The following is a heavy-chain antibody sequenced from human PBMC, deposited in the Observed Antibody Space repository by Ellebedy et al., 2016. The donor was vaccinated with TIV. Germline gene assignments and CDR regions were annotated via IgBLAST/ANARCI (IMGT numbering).Heavy chain of an antibody. CDR2: ISYDGSNK. CDR3: ANDLPGIAAAGTWNAFDI. Sequence: GGSLRLSXAASGFTFSSYGMHWVRQAPGKGLEWVAVISYDGSNKYYADSVKGRFTISRDNSKNTLYLQMNSLRAEDTAVYYCANDLPGIAAAGTWNAFDIWGQGTMVTVSS. D-gene: IGHD6-13*01. J-gene: IGHJ3*02. V-gene: IGHV3-30*18. CDR1: GFTFSSYG.